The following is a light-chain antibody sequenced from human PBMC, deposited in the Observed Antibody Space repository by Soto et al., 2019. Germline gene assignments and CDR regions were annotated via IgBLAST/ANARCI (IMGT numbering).Light chain of an antibody. CDR3: QQYGSSRPVT. Sequence: EIVLTQSPGTLSLSPGERATLSCRASQSVSPYLAWYQHKPGQAPRLLIYGASSRATGIPDRFSGSRSGTDVTLTISRLEPENFAVYYYQQYGSSRPVTFGPGTKVDIK. V-gene: IGKV3-20*01. CDR2: GAS. CDR1: QSVSPY. J-gene: IGKJ3*01.